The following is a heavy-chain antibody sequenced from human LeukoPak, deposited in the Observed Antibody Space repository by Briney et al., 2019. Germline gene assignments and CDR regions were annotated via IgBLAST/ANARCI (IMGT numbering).Heavy chain of an antibody. CDR1: GGSISNGSDY. V-gene: IGHV4-61*02. CDR2: IYTSGST. Sequence: PSQTLSLTCTDSGGSISNGSDYWSWIRQPAGKGLEWLVRIYTSGSTNYNPSLASRVTISVDPYKNQFSLKLSSVTATDTAVYYCARVGDCSVDSNCYHFADWFDPWGQGTLVTVSS. J-gene: IGHJ5*02. CDR3: ARVGDCSVDSNCYHFADWFDP. D-gene: IGHD2-15*01.